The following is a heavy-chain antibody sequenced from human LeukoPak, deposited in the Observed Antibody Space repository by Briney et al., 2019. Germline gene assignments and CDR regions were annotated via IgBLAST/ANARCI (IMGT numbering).Heavy chain of an antibody. J-gene: IGHJ4*02. CDR1: GLTISSYW. Sequence: GGSLRLSCAAFGLTISSYWVSWVRQAPGKGLEWVANIKQDGSEKYYVDSVKGRFTISRDNAKNSLYLQMNSLRAEDTAVYYCAVTVVIQSLFDYWGQGTLVTVSS. D-gene: IGHD4-23*01. CDR2: IKQDGSEK. CDR3: AVTVVIQSLFDY. V-gene: IGHV3-7*05.